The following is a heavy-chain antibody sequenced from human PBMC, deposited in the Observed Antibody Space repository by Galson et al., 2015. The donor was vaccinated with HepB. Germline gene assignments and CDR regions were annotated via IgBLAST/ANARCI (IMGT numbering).Heavy chain of an antibody. CDR3: ARDHLNYDSSGDWYFDL. J-gene: IGHJ2*01. Sequence: SVKVSCKASGYTFTSYYMHWVRQAPGQGLEWMGIINPSGGSTSYAQKFQGRVTMTRDTSTSTVYMELSSLRSEDTAVYYCARDHLNYDSSGDWYFDLWGRGTLVTVSS. V-gene: IGHV1-46*03. CDR2: INPSGGST. CDR1: GYTFTSYY. D-gene: IGHD3-22*01.